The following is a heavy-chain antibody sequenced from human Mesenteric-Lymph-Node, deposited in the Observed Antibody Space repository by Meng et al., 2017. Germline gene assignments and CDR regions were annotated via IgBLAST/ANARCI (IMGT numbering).Heavy chain of an antibody. D-gene: IGHD4-17*01. CDR3: AKDCYGDYDY. J-gene: IGHJ4*02. V-gene: IGHV3-11*01. CDR1: GFTFNDYY. Sequence: GGSLRLSCAASGFTFNDYYMTWIRQAPGKGLEWISYISSSGSTIYHADSVKGRFTISRDNAKNSLYLQMNSLRAEDTAVYYCAKDCYGDYDYWGQGTLVTVSS. CDR2: ISSSGSTI.